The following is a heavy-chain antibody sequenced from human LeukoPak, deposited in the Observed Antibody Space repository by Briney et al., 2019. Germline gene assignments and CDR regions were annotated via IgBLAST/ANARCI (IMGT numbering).Heavy chain of an antibody. V-gene: IGHV4-39*07. D-gene: IGHD3-3*01. CDR2: IYYSGST. Sequence: SETLSLTCTVSGGSISSSSYYWGWIRQPPGKGLEWIRSIYYSGSTYYNPSLKGRVTISVDTSKNQFSLKLSSVTAADTAVYYCASGYYDFWSGYPEYFQHWGQGTLVTVSS. J-gene: IGHJ1*01. CDR1: GGSISSSSYY. CDR3: ASGYYDFWSGYPEYFQH.